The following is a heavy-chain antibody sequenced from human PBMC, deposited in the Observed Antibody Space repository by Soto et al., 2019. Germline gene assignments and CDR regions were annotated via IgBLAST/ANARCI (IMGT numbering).Heavy chain of an antibody. V-gene: IGHV1-69*01. CDR1: GGIFSSYA. J-gene: IGHJ4*02. D-gene: IGHD3-22*01. Sequence: QVQLVQSGAEVKKPGSSVKVSCKASGGIFSSYAISWVRQAPGQGLEWMGGIIPIFGTANYAQKFQGRVTITADESTSTAYMELRSLRSEDTAVYYCAREGASGSHIGYWGQGTLVTVSS. CDR3: AREGASGSHIGY. CDR2: IIPIFGTA.